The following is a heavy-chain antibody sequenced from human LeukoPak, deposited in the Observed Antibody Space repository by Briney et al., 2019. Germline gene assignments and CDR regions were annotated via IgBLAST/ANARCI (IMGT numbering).Heavy chain of an antibody. Sequence: SETLSLTCSVSGGSISSGGYYWSWIRQHPGKGLEWIGYIYYSGSTYYNPSLKSRVTISVDTSKNQFSLKLSSVTAADTAVYYCARAPGMQQLFDYWGQGTLVTVSS. CDR2: IYYSGST. J-gene: IGHJ4*02. CDR3: ARAPGMQQLFDY. D-gene: IGHD6-13*01. V-gene: IGHV4-31*03. CDR1: GGSISSGGYY.